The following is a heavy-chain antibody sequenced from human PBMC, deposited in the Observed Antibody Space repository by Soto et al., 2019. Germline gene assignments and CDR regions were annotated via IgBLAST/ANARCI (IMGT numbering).Heavy chain of an antibody. V-gene: IGHV4-59*01. CDR3: ARDFRGYCSGGSCFRSAFDI. J-gene: IGHJ3*02. D-gene: IGHD2-15*01. CDR2: IYYSGST. Sequence: QVQLQESGPGLVKPSETLSLTCTVSGGSISSYYWSWIRQPPGKGLEWIGYIYYSGSTNYNPSLKSRGTISVDTSKNQFSLKLSSVTAADTAVYYCARDFRGYCSGGSCFRSAFDIWGQGTMVTVSS. CDR1: GGSISSYY.